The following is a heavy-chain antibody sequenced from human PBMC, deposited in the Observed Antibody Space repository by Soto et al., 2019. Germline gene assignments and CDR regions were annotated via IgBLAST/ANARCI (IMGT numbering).Heavy chain of an antibody. V-gene: IGHV3-33*01. CDR2: IWYDGSNK. D-gene: IGHD4-17*01. J-gene: IGHJ6*02. CDR1: GFTLSSYG. CDR3: AREFHGDYFVGVGFYYYGMDV. Sequence: GGSLRLSCAASGFTLSSYGMHWVRQAQGKGLEWVAVIWYDGSNKYCADSVKGRFTISRDNSKNTLYLQMNSLRAEDTAVYYCAREFHGDYFVGVGFYYYGMDVWGQGTTVTVSS.